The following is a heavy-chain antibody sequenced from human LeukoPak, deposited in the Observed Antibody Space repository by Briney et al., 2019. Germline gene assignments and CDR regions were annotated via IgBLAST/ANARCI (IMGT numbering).Heavy chain of an antibody. J-gene: IGHJ4*02. CDR2: IYYSGST. Sequence: KSSETLSLTCTVSGGSISSSSYYWGWIRQPPGKGLTWIGSIYYSGSTYYNPSLKSRVTISVDTSKNQFSLKLSSVTAADTAVYYCAGESGVRDYDILTGYYLETDAPSFAHWGQGTLVTVSS. CDR3: AGESGVRDYDILTGYYLETDAPSFAH. CDR1: GGSISSSSYY. D-gene: IGHD3-9*01. V-gene: IGHV4-39*07.